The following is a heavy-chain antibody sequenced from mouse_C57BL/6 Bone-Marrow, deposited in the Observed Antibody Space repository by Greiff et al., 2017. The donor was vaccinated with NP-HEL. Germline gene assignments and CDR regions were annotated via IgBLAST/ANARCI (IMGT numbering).Heavy chain of an antibody. CDR2: IYPRSGNS. V-gene: IGHV1-81*01. Sequence: QVQLQQSGAELARPGASVKLSCKASGYTFTSYGISWVKQRTGQGLEWIGEIYPRSGNSYYNEKFKGKATLTADKSSSTAYMELRSLTSEDSAVYFCARPSYYYGSYYYAMDYWGQGTSVTVSS. J-gene: IGHJ4*01. CDR3: ARPSYYYGSYYYAMDY. D-gene: IGHD1-1*01. CDR1: GYTFTSYG.